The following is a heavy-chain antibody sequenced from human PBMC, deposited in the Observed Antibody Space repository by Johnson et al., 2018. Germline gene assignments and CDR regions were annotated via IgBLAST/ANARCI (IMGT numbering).Heavy chain of an antibody. V-gene: IGHV5-51*01. J-gene: IGHJ3*02. Sequence: VQLQESGGGLVQPGESLKISCKGSGYSFTSYWIGWVRQMPGKGLEWMGIIYPGDSDTRYSPSFQGQVTISADKSSSTAYLQWSGLKASDTAMYYCAGQVGGHYYDSSGPVNTYDIWGKGTMVTVSS. D-gene: IGHD3-22*01. CDR1: GYSFTSYW. CDR3: AGQVGGHYYDSSGPVNTYDI. CDR2: IYPGDSDT.